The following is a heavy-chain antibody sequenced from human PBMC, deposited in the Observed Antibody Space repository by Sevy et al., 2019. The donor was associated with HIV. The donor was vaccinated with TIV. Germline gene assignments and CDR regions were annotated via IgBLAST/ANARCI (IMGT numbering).Heavy chain of an antibody. CDR2: INPNSGGT. D-gene: IGHD2-21*02. CDR1: GYTFTGYY. V-gene: IGHV1-2*02. J-gene: IGHJ3*02. Sequence: SVKVSCKASGYTFTGYYMHWVRQAPGQGLEWMGWINPNSGGTNYAQKFQGRVTLTRDTSISTAYMELSRLRSDDTAVYYCATLGYASYCGGDCQATDAFDIWGQGTMVTVSS. CDR3: ATLGYASYCGGDCQATDAFDI.